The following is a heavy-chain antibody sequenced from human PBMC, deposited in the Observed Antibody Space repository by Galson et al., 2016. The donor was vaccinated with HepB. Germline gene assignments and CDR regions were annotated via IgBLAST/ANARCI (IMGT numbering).Heavy chain of an antibody. D-gene: IGHD3-16*01. CDR3: ARVRHKYYFYYMDV. V-gene: IGHV1-18*04. Sequence: SVKVSCKASGYSFSSYGITWVRQAPGQGLEWMGSISGYSGTTDCAQELQGRVSMTRDTSTSTAYMELRSMTSDDTAVDYCARVRHKYYFYYMDVWGKGTTVTVSS. CDR2: ISGYSGTT. J-gene: IGHJ6*03. CDR1: GYSFSSYG.